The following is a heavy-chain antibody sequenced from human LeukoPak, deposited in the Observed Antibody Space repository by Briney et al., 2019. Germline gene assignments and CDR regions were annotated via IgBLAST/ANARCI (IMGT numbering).Heavy chain of an antibody. Sequence: ASVKVSCKASGYTFTSYGISWVRQAPGQGLEWMGWISAYNGNTNYAQKLQGRVTMTTDTSTSTAYMELRSLRSDDTAVYYCARVYSSGWYDYYYYYYMDVWGKGTTVTIS. CDR2: ISAYNGNT. V-gene: IGHV1-18*01. D-gene: IGHD6-19*01. CDR1: GYTFTSYG. CDR3: ARVYSSGWYDYYYYYYMDV. J-gene: IGHJ6*03.